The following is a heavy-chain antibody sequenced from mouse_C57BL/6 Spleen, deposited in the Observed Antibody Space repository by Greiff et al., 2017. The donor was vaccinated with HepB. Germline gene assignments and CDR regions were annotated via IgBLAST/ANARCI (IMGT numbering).Heavy chain of an antibody. Sequence: EVQLQQSGGGLVQPGGSMKLSCVASGFTFSNYWMNWVRQSPEKGLEWVAQIRLKSDNYATHYAESVKGRFTISRDDSKSSVYLQMNNLRAEDTGIYYCTGRWDWFAYWGQGTLVTVSA. CDR3: TGRWDWFAY. V-gene: IGHV6-3*01. CDR2: IRLKSDNYAT. CDR1: GFTFSNYW. D-gene: IGHD4-1*01. J-gene: IGHJ3*01.